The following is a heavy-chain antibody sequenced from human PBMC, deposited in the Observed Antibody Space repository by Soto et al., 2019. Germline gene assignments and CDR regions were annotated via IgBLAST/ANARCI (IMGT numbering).Heavy chain of an antibody. CDR3: ARVIFGVDYFDY. Sequence: QVQLVQSGAEEKKPGASVKVSCKASGYTFTTYGISWVRQAPGQGLEWMGWISAYNGNTNYAQKLQDRVTMTTDTSTSTAYMEPRSLRSDDTAVYYCARVIFGVDYFDYWGQGTLVTVSS. CDR2: ISAYNGNT. D-gene: IGHD3-3*01. CDR1: GYTFTTYG. J-gene: IGHJ4*02. V-gene: IGHV1-18*01.